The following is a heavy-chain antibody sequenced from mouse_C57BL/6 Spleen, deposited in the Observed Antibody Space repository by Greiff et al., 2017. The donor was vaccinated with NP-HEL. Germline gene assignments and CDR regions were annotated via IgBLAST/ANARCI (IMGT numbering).Heavy chain of an antibody. CDR3: ARRAATMGLRPYYFDY. CDR1: GYTFTGYW. Sequence: QVQLKQSGAELMKPGASVKLSCKATGYTFTGYWIEWVKQRPGHGLEWIGEILPGSGSTNYNEKFKGKATFTADTSSNTAYMQLSSLTTEDSAIYYCARRAATMGLRPYYFDYWGQGTTLTVSS. CDR2: ILPGSGST. V-gene: IGHV1-9*01. J-gene: IGHJ2*01. D-gene: IGHD2-1*01.